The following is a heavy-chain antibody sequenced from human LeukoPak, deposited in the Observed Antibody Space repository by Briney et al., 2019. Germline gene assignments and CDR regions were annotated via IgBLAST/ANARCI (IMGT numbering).Heavy chain of an antibody. J-gene: IGHJ5*02. CDR3: ARAAVAGTVYWFDP. Sequence: GASVKVSCKASVYIFTSYGISWVRQAPGQGGEGMGWISAYNGKTNYAQKLQGRVTMTTATSTSTAYMELRSLRSDDTAVYYCARAAVAGTVYWFDPWGQGTLVTVSS. CDR2: ISAYNGKT. D-gene: IGHD6-19*01. CDR1: VYIFTSYG. V-gene: IGHV1-18*01.